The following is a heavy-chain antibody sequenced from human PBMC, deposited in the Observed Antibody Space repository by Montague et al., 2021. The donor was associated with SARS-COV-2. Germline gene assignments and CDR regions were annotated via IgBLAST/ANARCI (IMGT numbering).Heavy chain of an antibody. Sequence: PALVKPTQTLTLTGTFSGFSLSTSGMCVSWIRQPPGKALEWLAVTDWXXXKSSSTSLKTRLTISKDTSKHQVVLTMTNMDPVDTATYYCARMPDQVWLDYWGQGILVTVSS. CDR1: GFSLSTSGMC. CDR3: ARMPDQVWLDY. J-gene: IGHJ4*02. D-gene: IGHD5-18*01. V-gene: IGHV2-70*01. CDR2: TDWXXXK.